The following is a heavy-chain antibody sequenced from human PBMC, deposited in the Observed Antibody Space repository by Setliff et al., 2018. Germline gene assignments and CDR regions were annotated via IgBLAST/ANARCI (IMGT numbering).Heavy chain of an antibody. CDR2: ISHSGDP. CDR3: ARAPQYSNFWYALSWFDP. CDR1: GGSFGGYH. D-gene: IGHD3-3*01. Sequence: SETLSLTCAVYGGSFGGYHWSWIRQPPGKGLEWIGEISHSGDPNYNPSLKSRVTTSLDTSKNQFSLKLTSVTAADTAVYYCARAPQYSNFWYALSWFDPWGQGTLVTVSS. J-gene: IGHJ5*02. V-gene: IGHV4-34*01.